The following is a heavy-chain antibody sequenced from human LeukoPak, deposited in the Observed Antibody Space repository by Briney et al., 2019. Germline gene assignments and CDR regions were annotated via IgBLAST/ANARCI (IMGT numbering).Heavy chain of an antibody. J-gene: IGHJ4*02. D-gene: IGHD2-21*02. Sequence: SETLSLTCTVSGGSISSSSYYWGWIRQPPGKGLEWIGSIYYSGSTYYNPSLKSRVTISVDTSKNQFSLKLSSVTAADTAVYYCARVRVVVTAIDYFDYWGQGTLVTVSS. CDR2: IYYSGST. CDR3: ARVRVVVTAIDYFDY. V-gene: IGHV4-39*07. CDR1: GGSISSSSYY.